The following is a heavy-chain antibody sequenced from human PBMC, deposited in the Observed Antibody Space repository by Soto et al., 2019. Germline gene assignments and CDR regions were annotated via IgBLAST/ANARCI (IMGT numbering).Heavy chain of an antibody. V-gene: IGHV4-59*01. J-gene: IGHJ6*04. CDR1: GDSIRSYY. Sequence: SETLSLTCTVSGDSIRSYYWTRIRQPPGKGLELIGYIYYSGSTRYNPSLKSRVTISVDMSKNQFSLKLSSVIAADTAVYYWARAYGGLDKGSEVWGKGPPGTVSS. CDR2: IYYSGST. D-gene: IGHD5-12*01. CDR3: ARAYGGLDKGSEV.